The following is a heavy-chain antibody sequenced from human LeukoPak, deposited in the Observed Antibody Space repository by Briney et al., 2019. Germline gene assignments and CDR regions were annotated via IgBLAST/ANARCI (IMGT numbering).Heavy chain of an antibody. CDR1: GFTFSSYG. CDR3: ARDLGGYWYFDL. Sequence: GGSLRLSCAASGFTFSSYGMHWVRQAPGKGLEWVAVISYDGSNKYYADSVKGRFTISRDNSKNTLYLQMNSLRAEDTAVYYCARDLGGYWYFDLWGRGTLVTVSS. V-gene: IGHV3-30*03. J-gene: IGHJ2*01. CDR2: ISYDGSNK.